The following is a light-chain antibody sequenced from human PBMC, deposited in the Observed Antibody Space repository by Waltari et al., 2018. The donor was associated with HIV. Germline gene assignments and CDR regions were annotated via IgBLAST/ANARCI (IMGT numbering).Light chain of an antibody. J-gene: IGLJ3*02. CDR1: ALPKRY. Sequence: SYELTQPPSVSVSPGQTARITCSGDALPKRYAYWYQKKSGQAPVLVVYEDDKRPSGIPERFSGSSSGTVATLTISGAQVEDDADYYCYSTDTNTQRVFGGGTKLTVL. CDR2: EDD. V-gene: IGLV3-10*01. CDR3: YSTDTNTQRV.